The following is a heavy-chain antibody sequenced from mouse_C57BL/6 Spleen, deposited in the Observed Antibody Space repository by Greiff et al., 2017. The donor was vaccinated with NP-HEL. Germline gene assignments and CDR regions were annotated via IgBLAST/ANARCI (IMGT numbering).Heavy chain of an antibody. V-gene: IGHV1-80*01. CDR1: GYAFSSYW. CDR3: ARLGAYYSNFDY. Sequence: LVESGAELVKPGASVKISCKASGYAFSSYWMNWVKQRPGKGLEWIGQIYPGDGDTNYNGKFKGKATLTADKSSSTAYMQLSSLTSEDSAVYFCARLGAYYSNFDYWGQGTTLTVSS. CDR2: IYPGDGDT. J-gene: IGHJ2*01. D-gene: IGHD2-5*01.